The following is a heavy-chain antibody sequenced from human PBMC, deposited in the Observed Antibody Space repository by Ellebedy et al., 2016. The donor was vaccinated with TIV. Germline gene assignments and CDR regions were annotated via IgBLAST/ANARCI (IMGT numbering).Heavy chain of an antibody. J-gene: IGHJ4*02. D-gene: IGHD6-13*01. CDR3: ARVAAGTWGGIDF. CDR1: GDSINTNSW. CDR2: IYHSGTT. Sequence: MPSETLSLTCAVSGDSINTNSWWSWVRQPPGKGLDWIGAIYHSGTTNYNPSLRSRVTISFDKSKNPFSLRLSSVTAADTAVYYCARVAAGTWGGIDFWGPGTLVTVSS. V-gene: IGHV4-4*02.